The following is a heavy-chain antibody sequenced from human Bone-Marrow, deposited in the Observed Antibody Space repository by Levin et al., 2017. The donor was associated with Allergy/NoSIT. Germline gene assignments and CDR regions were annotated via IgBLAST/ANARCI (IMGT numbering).Heavy chain of an antibody. J-gene: IGHJ3*02. CDR1: GFTFRTHD. Sequence: LSLTCAASGFTFRTHDMHWVRQGTGKGLEWVSTIGTAGDTYYPDSVRGRFTISREHAKNSLYLQMNGLSAGDTAVHYCARYNYEYNALAICGRVTMVTVSS. CDR2: IGTAGDT. CDR3: ARYNYEYNALAI. D-gene: IGHD5-18*01. V-gene: IGHV3-13*01.